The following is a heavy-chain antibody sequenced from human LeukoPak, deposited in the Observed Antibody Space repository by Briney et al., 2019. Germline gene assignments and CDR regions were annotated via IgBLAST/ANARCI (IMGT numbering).Heavy chain of an antibody. J-gene: IGHJ5*02. D-gene: IGHD3-3*01. CDR3: ARDGSRAYYDFWSGYYTGVRAADWFDP. CDR1: GYTFTGYY. CDR2: INTNTGNP. V-gene: IGHV7-4-1*02. Sequence: GASVKVSCKASGYTFTGYYIHWVRQAPGQGLEWMGWINTNTGNPTYAQGFTGRFVFSLDTSVSTAYLQISSLKAEDTAVYYCARDGSRAYYDFWSGYYTGVRAADWFDPWGQGTLVTVSS.